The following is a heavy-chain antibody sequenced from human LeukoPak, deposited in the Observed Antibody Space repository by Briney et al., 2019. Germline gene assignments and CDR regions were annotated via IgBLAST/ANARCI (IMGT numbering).Heavy chain of an antibody. CDR1: GFTFDDYA. CDR2: ISWNSGSI. J-gene: IGHJ4*02. CDR3: ATKPGGSGSY. V-gene: IGHV3-9*01. D-gene: IGHD3-10*01. Sequence: PGGSLRLSCAASGFTFDDYAMHWVRQAPGKGLEWASGISWNSGSIGYADSVKGRFTISRDNAKNSLYLQMNSLRAEDTALYYCATKPGGSGSYWGQGTLVTVSS.